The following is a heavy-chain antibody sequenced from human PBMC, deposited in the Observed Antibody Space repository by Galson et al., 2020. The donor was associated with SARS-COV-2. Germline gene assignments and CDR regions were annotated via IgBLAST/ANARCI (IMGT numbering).Heavy chain of an antibody. CDR2: IIPIYGTA. D-gene: IGHD2-2*01. V-gene: IGHV1-69*13. Sequence: SVKVSCKASGGTFSSYAISWVRQAPGQGLEWMGGIIPIYGTANYAQKFQGRVTITADESTSTAYMELSSLRSEDTAVYYCASPRYCTSTSCYYYYYGMDVWGQGTTVTVSS. CDR1: GGTFSSYA. CDR3: ASPRYCTSTSCYYYYYGMDV. J-gene: IGHJ6*02.